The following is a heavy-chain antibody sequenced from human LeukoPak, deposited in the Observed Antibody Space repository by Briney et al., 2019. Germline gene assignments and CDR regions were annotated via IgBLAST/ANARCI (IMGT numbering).Heavy chain of an antibody. J-gene: IGHJ4*02. CDR2: IYHSGST. Sequence: SETLSLTCAVSGYSISSGYYWGWIRQPPGKGLEWIGSIYHSGSTYYNPSLKSRVTISVDTSKNQFSLKLSSVTAADTAVYYCARCITIFGVAEYYFDYRGQGTLVTVSS. CDR1: GYSISSGYY. CDR3: ARCITIFGVAEYYFDY. D-gene: IGHD3-3*01. V-gene: IGHV4-38-2*01.